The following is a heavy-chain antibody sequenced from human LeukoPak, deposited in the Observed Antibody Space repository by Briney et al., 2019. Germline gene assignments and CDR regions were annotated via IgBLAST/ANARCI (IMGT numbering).Heavy chain of an antibody. J-gene: IGHJ4*02. CDR3: ARDVTRYCSSSSCYSLGY. V-gene: IGHV1-69*05. CDR2: IIPIFGTA. D-gene: IGHD2-2*02. Sequence: GASVKVSCKASGGTFSSYAISWVRQAPGQGLEWMGRIIPIFGTANYAQKFQGRVTITTDESTSTAYMELSSLRSEDTAVYYCARDVTRYCSSSSCYSLGYWGQGTLVTVSS. CDR1: GGTFSSYA.